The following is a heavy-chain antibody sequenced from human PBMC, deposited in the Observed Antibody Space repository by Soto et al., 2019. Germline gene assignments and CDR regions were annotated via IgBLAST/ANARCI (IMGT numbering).Heavy chain of an antibody. CDR2: IRFDGSNI. CDR3: AGDGIGSAAFWGYLDY. J-gene: IGHJ4*02. CDR1: GSIFRGYG. V-gene: IGHV3-33*01. Sequence: QVQLVESGGGVVQPGRSLRLSCAAPGSIFRGYGMHWVRQAPGKGLEWVAIIRFDGSNINYADAVMGRFTISRDNSKNMLYLEMNSLRVEDTAVYYCAGDGIGSAAFWGYLDYWGQGTLVTVSS. D-gene: IGHD3-16*01.